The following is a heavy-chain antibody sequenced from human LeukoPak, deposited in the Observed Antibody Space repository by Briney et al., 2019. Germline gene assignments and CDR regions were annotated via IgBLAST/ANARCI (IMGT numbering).Heavy chain of an antibody. Sequence: GGSLRLSCVASGFTFDSHAMSWVRQAPGKGQEWVSGISASGADTYYADSVKGRFTISRDNSKNMLYLQMNSLRADDTAAYYCARRQVGYTFGSPDCWGQGTLVTVSS. CDR1: GFTFDSHA. CDR3: ARRQVGYTFGSPDC. V-gene: IGHV3-23*01. J-gene: IGHJ4*02. D-gene: IGHD3-16*01. CDR2: ISASGADT.